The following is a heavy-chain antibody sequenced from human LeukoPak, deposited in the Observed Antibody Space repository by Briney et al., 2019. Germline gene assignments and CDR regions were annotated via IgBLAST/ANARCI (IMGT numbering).Heavy chain of an antibody. CDR3: VRFAAGPDPYYP. J-gene: IGHJ5*02. CDR2: FDPEDGET. D-gene: IGHD6-25*01. V-gene: IGHV1-24*01. CDR1: GYTLTELS. Sequence: GASVKVSCKVSGYTLTELSMRWVRQAPGKGLEWMGGFDPEDGETIYAQNFQGRVTMTEDTSTDTAYMELNNLTSEDTAVYYCVRFAAGPDPYYPWGQGTLVTVSS.